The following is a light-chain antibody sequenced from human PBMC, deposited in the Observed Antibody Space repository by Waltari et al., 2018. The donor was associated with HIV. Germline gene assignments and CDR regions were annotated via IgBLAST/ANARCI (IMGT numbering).Light chain of an antibody. Sequence: QSALTQPASVSGSPGQSITISCTGTSSDVGDYNYVSWYQQHPGKAPKLMIYDVNKRPLGVSNRFSGSKSGNTASLTISGLQAEDEADYYCCSYAGSSTVVFGGGTKLTVL. CDR1: SSDVGDYNY. J-gene: IGLJ2*01. CDR2: DVN. CDR3: CSYAGSSTVV. V-gene: IGLV2-23*02.